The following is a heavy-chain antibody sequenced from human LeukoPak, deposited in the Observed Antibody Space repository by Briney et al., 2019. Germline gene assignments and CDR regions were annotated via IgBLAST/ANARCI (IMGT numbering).Heavy chain of an antibody. CDR2: ISTDGRDI. CDR1: GFXFSRYP. D-gene: IGHD6-13*01. J-gene: IGHJ4*02. V-gene: IGHV3-30*04. CDR3: ARDAQIAAAAYYFDY. Sequence: PGGSLRLSCAASGFXFSRYPIQWVRQAPGKGLEWVAVISTDGRDIKYADSVKGRFTISRDNSKNTLSLQMNGLRGDDTAIYYCARDAQIAAAAYYFDYWGQGTLVTVSS.